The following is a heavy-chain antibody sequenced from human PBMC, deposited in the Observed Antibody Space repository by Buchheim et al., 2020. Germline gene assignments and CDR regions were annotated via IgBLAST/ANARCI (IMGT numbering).Heavy chain of an antibody. D-gene: IGHD6-13*01. J-gene: IGHJ6*02. V-gene: IGHV3-30*04. CDR2: ISYDGSNK. CDR1: GFTFSSYA. Sequence: QVQLVESGGGVVQPGRSLRLSCAASGFTFSSYAMHWVRQAPGKGLEWVAVISYDGSNKYYADSVKGRFTISRDNSKNTLYLQMNSLRAEDTAVYYCARDSSSWPVNYYYGMDVWGQGT. CDR3: ARDSSSWPVNYYYGMDV.